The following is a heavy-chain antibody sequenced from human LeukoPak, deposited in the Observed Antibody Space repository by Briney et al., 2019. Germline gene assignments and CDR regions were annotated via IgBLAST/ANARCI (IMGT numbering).Heavy chain of an antibody. CDR1: GGTFSSYA. CDR3: ARVADYYDSSGIDY. J-gene: IGHJ4*02. CDR2: IIPIFGTA. D-gene: IGHD3-22*01. V-gene: IGHV1-69*01. Sequence: ASVKVSCKASGGTFSSYAISWVRQAPGQGLEWMGGIIPIFGTANYAQKFQGRVTITADESTSTAYMELSSLRSEDTAVYYCARVADYYDSSGIDYWGQGTLVTVSS.